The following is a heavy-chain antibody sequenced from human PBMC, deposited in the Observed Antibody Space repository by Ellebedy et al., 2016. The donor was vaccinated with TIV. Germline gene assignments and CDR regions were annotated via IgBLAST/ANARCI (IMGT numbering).Heavy chain of an antibody. D-gene: IGHD5-24*01. Sequence: PGGSLRLSCAASGFTFSGYAMSWVRQAPGKGLEWVSAISGDTSGTYYTDAVKGRFTISRDNSRNTLYLQMNSLRAEDAAVYYCVRRDGYKPFDYWGQGTLVIVSS. V-gene: IGHV3-23*01. CDR3: VRRDGYKPFDY. J-gene: IGHJ4*02. CDR1: GFTFSGYA. CDR2: ISGDTSGT.